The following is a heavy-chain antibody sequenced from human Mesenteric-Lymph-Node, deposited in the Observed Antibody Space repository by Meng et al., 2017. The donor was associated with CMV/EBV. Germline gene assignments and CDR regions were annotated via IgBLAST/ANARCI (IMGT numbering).Heavy chain of an antibody. J-gene: IGHJ4*02. CDR2: ISSVSSYI. CDR3: ARAQAGYYDTSGYYDGGGYFDY. V-gene: IGHV3-21*01. CDR1: GFTFSSYS. D-gene: IGHD3-22*01. Sequence: GGSLRLSCAASGFTFSSYSMNWVRQAPGKGLEWVSSISSVSSYIYYADSVKDRFTISRDNAKNSLYLQMNSLRAEDTAVYYCARAQAGYYDTSGYYDGGGYFDYWGQGTLVTVSS.